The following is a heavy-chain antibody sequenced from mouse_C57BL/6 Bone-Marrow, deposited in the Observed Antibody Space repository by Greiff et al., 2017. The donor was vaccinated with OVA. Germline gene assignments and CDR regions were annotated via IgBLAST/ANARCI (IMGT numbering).Heavy chain of an antibody. CDR3: ASGDYAWFAY. CDR1: GNTFTSFW. J-gene: IGHJ3*01. CDR2: IHPNSGSA. D-gene: IGHD2-4*01. V-gene: IGHV1-64*01. Sequence: QVQLQQPGAELVKPGASVKLSCKASGNTFTSFWMHWVKQRPGQGLEWIGMIHPNSGSATYNEKFKSKATLTVDKSSSTAYMQLSSLTSEDSAVYYCASGDYAWFAYWGQGTLVTVSA.